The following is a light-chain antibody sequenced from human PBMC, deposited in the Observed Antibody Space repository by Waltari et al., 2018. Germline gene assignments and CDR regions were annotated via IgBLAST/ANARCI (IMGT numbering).Light chain of an antibody. CDR3: LSYAATVSFG. CDR2: AVS. CDR1: SSDVGNNNH. Sequence: QPALTQPASVSGSPGQSITISCTGTSSDVGNNNHVCWYQKHPDKVPKLIIYAVSKRPSGVSGRFSGSKSGKTASRTISGLQAEDEADYYCLSYAATVSFGFGGGTKLTVL. J-gene: IGLJ2*01. V-gene: IGLV2-23*02.